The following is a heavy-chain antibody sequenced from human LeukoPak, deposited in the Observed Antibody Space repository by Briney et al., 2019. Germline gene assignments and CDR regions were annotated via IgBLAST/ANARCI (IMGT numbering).Heavy chain of an antibody. J-gene: IGHJ4*02. CDR3: AKLAIVAPIDY. D-gene: IGHD5-12*01. Sequence: GGSLRLSCAASGFTFSSYGMHWVRQAPGKGLEWVAVISYDGSNKYYADSVKGRFTISRDNSKNTLYLQMNSLRAEDTAVYYCAKLAIVAPIDYWGQGTLVTVSS. CDR2: ISYDGSNK. CDR1: GFTFSSYG. V-gene: IGHV3-30*18.